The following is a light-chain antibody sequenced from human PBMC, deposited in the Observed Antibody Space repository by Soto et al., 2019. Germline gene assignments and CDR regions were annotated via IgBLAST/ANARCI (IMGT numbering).Light chain of an antibody. V-gene: IGKV4-1*01. Sequence: DIVMTQSPDSLAGSLGERATINCKSSQSVLYSSNNKNYLAWYQQKPGQPPKLLIYRASTRESGVPDRFSGSGSGTDFTLTISSLQAEDVAVYYCQQYYSIPYTFGQGTELEIK. J-gene: IGKJ2*01. CDR3: QQYYSIPYT. CDR2: RAS. CDR1: QSVLYSSNNKNY.